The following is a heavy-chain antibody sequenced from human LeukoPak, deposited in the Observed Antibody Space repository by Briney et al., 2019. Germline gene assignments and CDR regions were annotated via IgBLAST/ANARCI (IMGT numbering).Heavy chain of an antibody. D-gene: IGHD6-13*01. CDR2: INPNSGGT. Sequence: ASVKVSCKASGYTFTGYYIHWVRQAPGQGLEWMGWINPNSGGTNYAQKFQGRVTMTRDTSISTAYMELSTLRSDDTAVYYCARDSSSWLDYFDYWGPGTLVTVSS. CDR1: GYTFTGYY. V-gene: IGHV1-2*02. J-gene: IGHJ4*02. CDR3: ARDSSSWLDYFDY.